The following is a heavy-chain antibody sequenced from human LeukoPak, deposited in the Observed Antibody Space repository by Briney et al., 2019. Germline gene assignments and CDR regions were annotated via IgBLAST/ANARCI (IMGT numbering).Heavy chain of an antibody. D-gene: IGHD3-16*01. CDR2: ITSSSSTI. V-gene: IGHV3-48*02. J-gene: IGHJ4*02. CDR3: ARNLGGDKDY. Sequence: GGSLRLSCAASGFTFSTYSMNWVRQAPGKGLEWVSFITSSSSTIYYADSVRGRFTISRDNAKNSLYLQMNSLRDEDTAVYYCARNLGGDKDYWGQGTLVTVSS. CDR1: GFTFSTYS.